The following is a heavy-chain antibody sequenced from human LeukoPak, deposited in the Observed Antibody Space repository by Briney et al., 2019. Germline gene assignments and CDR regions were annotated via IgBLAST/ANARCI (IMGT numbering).Heavy chain of an antibody. CDR3: AREGTDFWSGYPNWFDP. J-gene: IGHJ5*02. V-gene: IGHV1-46*01. D-gene: IGHD3-3*01. CDR1: GYTFTSYD. CDR2: INPSGGST. Sequence: ASVKVSCKASGYTFTSYDISWVRQAPGQGLEWMGIINPSGGSTSYAQKFQGRVTMTRDTSTSTVYMELSSLRSEDTAVYYCAREGTDFWSGYPNWFDPWGQGTLVTVSS.